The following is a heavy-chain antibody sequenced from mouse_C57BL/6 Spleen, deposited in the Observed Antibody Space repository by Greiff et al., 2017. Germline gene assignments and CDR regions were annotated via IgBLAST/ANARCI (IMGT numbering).Heavy chain of an antibody. CDR1: GFSFNTYA. Sequence: EVMLVESGGGLVQPKGSLKLSCAASGFSFNTYAMNWVRQAPGKGLEWVARIRSKSNNYATYYADSVKDRFTISRDDSESMLYLQMNNLKTEDTAMYYCVRRDGYGGYAMDYWGQGTSVTVSS. J-gene: IGHJ4*01. V-gene: IGHV10-1*01. CDR2: IRSKSNNYAT. D-gene: IGHD2-2*01. CDR3: VRRDGYGGYAMDY.